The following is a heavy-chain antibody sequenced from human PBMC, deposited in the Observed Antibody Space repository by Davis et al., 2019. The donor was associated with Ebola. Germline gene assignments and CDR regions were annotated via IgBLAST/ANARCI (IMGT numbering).Heavy chain of an antibody. CDR1: GFTFSSYS. D-gene: IGHD3-22*01. V-gene: IGHV3-48*02. Sequence: GGSLRLSCAASGFTFSSYSMNWVRQAPGKGLEWVSYISSSNSTIYYADSVKGRFTISRDNAKNSLYLQMNSLRDEDTAVYYCARDSEDSSGYTKFDYWGQGTLVTVSS. J-gene: IGHJ4*02. CDR3: ARDSEDSSGYTKFDY. CDR2: ISSSNSTI.